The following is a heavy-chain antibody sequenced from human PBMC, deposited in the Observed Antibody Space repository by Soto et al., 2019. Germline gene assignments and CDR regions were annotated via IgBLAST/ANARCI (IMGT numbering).Heavy chain of an antibody. Sequence: PGGSLRLSCAASGFTFSNAWMSWVRQAPGKGREWVGRIKSKTDGGTTDYAAHVKGRFTISRDDSKNTLYMQMNNLKTEDTADYYCTTGGQHDYGDYWGQGTLVTVSS. V-gene: IGHV3-15*01. J-gene: IGHJ4*02. CDR1: GFTFSNAW. D-gene: IGHD3-16*01. CDR2: IKSKTDGGTT. CDR3: TTGGQHDYGDY.